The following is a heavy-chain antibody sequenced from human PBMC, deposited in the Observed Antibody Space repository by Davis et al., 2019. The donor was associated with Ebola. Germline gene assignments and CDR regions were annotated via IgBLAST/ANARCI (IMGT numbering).Heavy chain of an antibody. CDR2: IRDSGDSP. CDR3: AKEGATTAKFDY. J-gene: IGHJ4*02. V-gene: IGHV3-23*01. Sequence: PGGSLTLSCAASGFTSSNYAMNWVRQAPGKGLEWVSSIRDSGDSPNYAGSVKGRFTISRDNSKNTLDLQRNSLRVEDTAVYYRAKEGATTAKFDYWGQGVLVTVSS. CDR1: GFTSSNYA. D-gene: IGHD4-11*01.